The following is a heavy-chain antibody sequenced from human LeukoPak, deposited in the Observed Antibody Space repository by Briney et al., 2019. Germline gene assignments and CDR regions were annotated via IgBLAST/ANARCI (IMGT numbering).Heavy chain of an antibody. Sequence: GGSLRLSCAASGFTFSDYYMSWIRQAPGKGLEWVSYISSSGSTIYYADSVKGRITISRDNAKNSLYLQMNSLRAEDTAVYYCARVMDDSSGYYYGSNLDYWGQGTLVTVSS. V-gene: IGHV3-11*01. CDR2: ISSSGSTI. J-gene: IGHJ4*02. CDR3: ARVMDDSSGYYYGSNLDY. CDR1: GFTFSDYY. D-gene: IGHD3-22*01.